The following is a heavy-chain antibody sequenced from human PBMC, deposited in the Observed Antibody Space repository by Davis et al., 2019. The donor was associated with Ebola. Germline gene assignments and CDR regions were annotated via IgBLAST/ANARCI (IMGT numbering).Heavy chain of an antibody. CDR2: ISSSDSGSYI. Sequence: PGGSLRLSCAASAFTFSSYTMSWVRQAPGKGLEWVSSISSSDSGSYIYYADSVRGRFTIARDSAKNSLYLQMNSLRAEDTAVYYCARDWGVGAVFDYWGQGTLVTVSS. J-gene: IGHJ4*02. D-gene: IGHD1-26*01. CDR1: AFTFSSYT. CDR3: ARDWGVGAVFDY. V-gene: IGHV3-21*01.